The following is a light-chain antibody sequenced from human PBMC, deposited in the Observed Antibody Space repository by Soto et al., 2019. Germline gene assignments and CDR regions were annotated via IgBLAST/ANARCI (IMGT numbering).Light chain of an antibody. CDR1: QDVSSK. V-gene: IGKV3D-15*01. Sequence: EIVMTQSPATLSVSPGERVTLSCRTSQDVSSKLAWYQQKAGQAPSLLIYDASTRATGTPARFSGSGSGTEFTLAVSSLQSEDYAVYFCQQYIRWPLTFGGGTKVDI. CDR3: QQYIRWPLT. J-gene: IGKJ4*01. CDR2: DAS.